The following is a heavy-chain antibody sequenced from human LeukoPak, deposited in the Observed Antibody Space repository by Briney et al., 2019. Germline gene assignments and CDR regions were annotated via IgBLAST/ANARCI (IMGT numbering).Heavy chain of an antibody. J-gene: IGHJ4*02. Sequence: SETLSLTCTVSGGSISSSSYYWGWIRQPPGKGLEWIGSMYYSGSTYYNPSLKSRVTMSVDTSKNQFSLKLSSVTAADTAVYYCARHHFSSGTTSDYWGQGTLVTVSS. CDR3: ARHHFSSGTTSDY. V-gene: IGHV4-39*01. D-gene: IGHD3-10*01. CDR1: GGSISSSSYY. CDR2: MYYSGST.